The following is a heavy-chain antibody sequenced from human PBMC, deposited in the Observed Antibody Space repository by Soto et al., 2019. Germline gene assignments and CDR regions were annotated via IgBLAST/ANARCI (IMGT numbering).Heavy chain of an antibody. Sequence: QVQLQQWGAGLLKPSETLSLTCAVYGGSFSGYYWSWIRQPPGKGLEWIGEINHSGSTNYNPSLKRRAPISVDTSENQFSLKLSSVTAADTAVYYRARGRLRSFPNWGQGTLVTVSS. CDR3: ARGRLRSFPN. CDR1: GGSFSGYY. V-gene: IGHV4-34*02. D-gene: IGHD3-16*01. J-gene: IGHJ4*02. CDR2: INHSGST.